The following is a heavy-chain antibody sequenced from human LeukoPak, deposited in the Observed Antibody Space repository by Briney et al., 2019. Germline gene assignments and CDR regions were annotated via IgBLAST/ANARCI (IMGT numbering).Heavy chain of an antibody. CDR3: ARDYYDSSGYYSAFDI. CDR2: ISYDGSKE. CDR1: GFTFSSYA. Sequence: GGSLRLSCAASGFTFSSYAMHWVRQAPGKGLEGVAVISYDGSKEYYADSVKGRFTISSDNSKSTLYLQMNSLRAEDTAVYYCARDYYDSSGYYSAFDIWGQGTMVTVSS. J-gene: IGHJ3*02. D-gene: IGHD3-22*01. V-gene: IGHV3-30*04.